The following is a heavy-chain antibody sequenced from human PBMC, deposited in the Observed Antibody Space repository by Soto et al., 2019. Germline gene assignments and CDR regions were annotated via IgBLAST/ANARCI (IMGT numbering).Heavy chain of an antibody. CDR2: IWYDGSNK. J-gene: IGHJ4*02. D-gene: IGHD3-10*01. CDR3: ARDQAAPMD. CDR1: GFTFSSYG. Sequence: QVQLVESGGGVVQPGRSLRLSCAASGFTFSSYGMHWVRQPPGKGLEWVAVIWYDGSNKYYADSVKGRFTISRDNSKNTLYLQMNSLRAEDTAVYYCARDQAAPMDWGQGTLVTVSS. V-gene: IGHV3-33*01.